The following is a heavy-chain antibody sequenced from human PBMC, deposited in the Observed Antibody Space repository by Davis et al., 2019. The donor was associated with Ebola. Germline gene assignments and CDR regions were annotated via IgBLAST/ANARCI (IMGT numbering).Heavy chain of an antibody. V-gene: IGHV4-61*08. CDR3: ARTEYTSTYPDV. CDR2: LYYSGFT. J-gene: IGHJ4*02. D-gene: IGHD2-2*01. CDR1: GASVSSGAYY. Sequence: MPSETLSLTCTVSGASVSSGAYYWSWIRQPPGKGLEWIGSLYYSGFTNYNPSLKSRVTTSLDTSKNEFSLKLSSVTAADTAVYYCARTEYTSTYPDVWGQGSLVTVAS.